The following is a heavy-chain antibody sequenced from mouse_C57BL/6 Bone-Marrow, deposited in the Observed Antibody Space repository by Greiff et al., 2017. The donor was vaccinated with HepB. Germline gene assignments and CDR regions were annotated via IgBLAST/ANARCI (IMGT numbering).Heavy chain of an antibody. D-gene: IGHD1-1*02. CDR3: ARGGGYYAMDY. V-gene: IGHV7-3*01. CDR2: IRNKANGYTT. CDR1: GFTFTDYY. J-gene: IGHJ4*01. Sequence: EVQLQESGGGLVQPGGSLSLSCAASGFTFTDYYMSWVRQPPGKALEWLGFIRNKANGYTTEYSASVKGRFTISRDNSQSILYLQMNALRAEDSATYYCARGGGYYAMDYWGQGTSVTVSS.